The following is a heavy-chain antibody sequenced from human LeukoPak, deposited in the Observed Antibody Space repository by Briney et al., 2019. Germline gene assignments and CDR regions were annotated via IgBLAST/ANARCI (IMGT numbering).Heavy chain of an antibody. CDR1: GFIFSSYG. D-gene: IGHD2-2*02. Sequence: QTGGALRLSCAAAGFIFSSYGMHWVRQAPGKGVEGGAFIRYDGSNTYYADSVKGRFTISRDNSKNTLYLQMNSLRADDTAVYYCAMKAVPRPRLYDAFDFWGQGTVVTVSS. J-gene: IGHJ3*01. CDR3: AMKAVPRPRLYDAFDF. V-gene: IGHV3-30*02. CDR2: IRYDGSNT.